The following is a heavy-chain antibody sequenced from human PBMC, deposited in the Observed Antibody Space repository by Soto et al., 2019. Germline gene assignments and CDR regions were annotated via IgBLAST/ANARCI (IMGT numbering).Heavy chain of an antibody. D-gene: IGHD6-19*01. CDR1: GFIFGIYT. V-gene: IGHV3-21*06. J-gene: IGHJ4*02. CDR2: ISNSGTYV. Sequence: EEHLVESGGGLVKPGGSLRLSCAASGFIFGIYTMNWVRQAPGKGLERVSSISNSGTYVTYADTVKGRFTISRDNDKNCLFLQMNSLRADDTAVYYCATARAQWLEGSRADYWGQGTLVTVSS. CDR3: ATARAQWLEGSRADY.